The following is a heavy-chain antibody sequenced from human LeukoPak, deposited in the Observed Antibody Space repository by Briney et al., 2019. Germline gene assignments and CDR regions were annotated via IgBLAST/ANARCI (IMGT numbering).Heavy chain of an antibody. V-gene: IGHV3-23*01. CDR2: ISVCGGST. J-gene: IGHJ4*02. CDR1: GFTFSTYA. Sequence: GGSLRLSCAASGFTFSTYAMSWVRQAPGKGLEWVSVISVCGGSTYYADSVKGRFTISRDNSKNTLYLQMNSLRAEDTAVYYCAKSPGGVVSTSFDNWGQGTLVTVSS. D-gene: IGHD2-2*01. CDR3: AKSPGGVVSTSFDN.